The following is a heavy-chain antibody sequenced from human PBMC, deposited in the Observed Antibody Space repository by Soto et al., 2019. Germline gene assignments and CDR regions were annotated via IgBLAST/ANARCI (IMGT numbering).Heavy chain of an antibody. CDR3: ASEQTEAALDY. CDR2: ISSGGNTI. Sequence: QVQLVESGGGSVKPGGSLRLSCAASGFTFSDYYMSWVRQAPGKGLEWISYISSGGNTILYADSVKGRFTISRDNARNSPFLQMDILRAEDTAVYYCASEQTEAALDYWGQGTLVTVSS. CDR1: GFTFSDYY. J-gene: IGHJ4*02. V-gene: IGHV3-11*01.